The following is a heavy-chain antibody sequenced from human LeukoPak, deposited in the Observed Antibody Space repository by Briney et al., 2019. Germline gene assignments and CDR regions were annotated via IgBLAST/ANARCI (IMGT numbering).Heavy chain of an antibody. Sequence: GGSLRLSCAASGFTFSSYAMSWVRQAPGKGLEWVSAISGSGGSTYYADSVKGRFTISRDNSKNTLYLQMNSLRAEDTAVYYCPKDTSPRRRIAAAVGCFDPGAREPWSPSPQ. CDR3: PKDTSPRRRIAAAVGCFDP. V-gene: IGHV3-23*01. D-gene: IGHD6-13*01. J-gene: IGHJ5*02. CDR1: GFTFSSYA. CDR2: ISGSGGST.